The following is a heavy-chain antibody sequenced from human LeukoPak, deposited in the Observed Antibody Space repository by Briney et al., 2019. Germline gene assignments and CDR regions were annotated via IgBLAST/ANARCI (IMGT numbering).Heavy chain of an antibody. CDR3: ARVEDYDILTGYPQYYFDY. D-gene: IGHD3-9*01. CDR1: GFTFSSYW. CDR2: KKQDGSDK. V-gene: IGHV3-7*04. Sequence: GGPLRLSCAASGFTFSSYWMSWVRQAPGKGLEWVANKKQDGSDKYYVASVKGRFTISRDNAKNSLYLQMNSLRAEDTAVYYCARVEDYDILTGYPQYYFDYWGQGTLVTVSS. J-gene: IGHJ4*02.